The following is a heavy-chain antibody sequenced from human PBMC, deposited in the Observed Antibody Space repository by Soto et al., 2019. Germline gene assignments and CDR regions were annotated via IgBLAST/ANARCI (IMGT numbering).Heavy chain of an antibody. Sequence: LSLTCTVSGGSITSHYWSWIRQSPGKGLEWIGYIYSSGSTNYNPSLKSRLTISVDTSKNQFSLKLSSVTAADTAVYYCARDRIQLGYFDDWGQGARVTVSS. CDR2: IYSSGST. J-gene: IGHJ4*02. D-gene: IGHD1-1*01. CDR3: ARDRIQLGYFDD. CDR1: GGSITSHY. V-gene: IGHV4-59*11.